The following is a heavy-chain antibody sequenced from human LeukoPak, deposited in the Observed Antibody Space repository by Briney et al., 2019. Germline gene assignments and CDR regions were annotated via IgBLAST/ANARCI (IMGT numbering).Heavy chain of an antibody. CDR1: GFTFSSYA. CDR3: AELGITMIGGV. CDR2: ISGSGGST. V-gene: IGHV3-23*01. Sequence: GGSLRLSCAASGFTFSSYAMSWVRQAPGKGLEWVSAISGSGGSTYYADSVKGRFTISRDNAKNSLYLQMSSLRAEDTAVYYCAELGITMIGGVWGKGTTVTISS. D-gene: IGHD3-10*02. J-gene: IGHJ6*04.